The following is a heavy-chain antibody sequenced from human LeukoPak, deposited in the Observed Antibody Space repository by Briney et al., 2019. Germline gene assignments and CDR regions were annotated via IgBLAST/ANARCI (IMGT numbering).Heavy chain of an antibody. CDR1: GGSISSYY. J-gene: IGHJ6*03. CDR2: IYYSGST. CDR3: ARVGIVVVPAAPRYYYYYMDV. Sequence: SETLSLTCTVSGGSISSYYWSWIRQPPGKGLEWIGYIYYSGSTNYNPSLKSRVTISVDTSKNQFFLKLSSVTAADTAVYYCARVGIVVVPAAPRYYYYYMDVWGKGTTVTVSS. D-gene: IGHD2-2*01. V-gene: IGHV4-59*01.